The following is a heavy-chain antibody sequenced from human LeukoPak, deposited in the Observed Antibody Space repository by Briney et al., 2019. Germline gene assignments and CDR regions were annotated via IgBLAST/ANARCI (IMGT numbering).Heavy chain of an antibody. CDR1: GFTFSSYG. CDR2: ISYDGSNK. D-gene: IGHD5-24*01. Sequence: GRSLRLSCAASGFTFSSYGMHWVRQAPGKGLEWVAVISYDGSNKYYAHSVKGRFTISRDNSKNTLYLQMNSLRAEDTAVYYCAAAMATHYFDYWGQGTLVTVSS. V-gene: IGHV3-30*03. CDR3: AAAMATHYFDY. J-gene: IGHJ4*02.